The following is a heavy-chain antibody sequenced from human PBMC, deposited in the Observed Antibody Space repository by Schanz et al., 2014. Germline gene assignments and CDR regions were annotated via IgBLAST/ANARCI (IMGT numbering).Heavy chain of an antibody. J-gene: IGHJ4*02. D-gene: IGHD6-13*01. V-gene: IGHV1-46*03. CDR2: INPSSGTT. CDR3: ARDGEAAAGCDY. CDR1: GYTFTTYY. Sequence: QVQLVQSGVEVKRPGASVKVSCKASGYTFTTYYIHWVRQAPGQGLEWMGKINPSSGTTRIAQNFQGRLTVTRDTSTSTVNMELSSLRSEDTAVYYCARDGEAAAGCDYWGQGTLVTVSS.